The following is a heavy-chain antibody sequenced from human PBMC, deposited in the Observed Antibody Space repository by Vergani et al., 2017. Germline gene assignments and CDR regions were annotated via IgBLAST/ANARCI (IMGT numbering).Heavy chain of an antibody. V-gene: IGHV3-30*18. J-gene: IGHJ6*03. CDR3: AKDGFCSSTSCYXLPQFYYYYYYMDV. Sequence: QVQLVESGGGVVQPGRSLRLSCAASGFTFSDYGMHWVRQAPGKGLEWVAVISYDGSNKYYADSVKGRFTISRDNSKNTLYLQMNSLRAEDTAGYYCAKDGFCSSTSCYXLPQFYYYYYYMDVWGKGTTVTVSS. CDR2: ISYDGSNK. D-gene: IGHD2-2*01. CDR1: GFTFSDYG.